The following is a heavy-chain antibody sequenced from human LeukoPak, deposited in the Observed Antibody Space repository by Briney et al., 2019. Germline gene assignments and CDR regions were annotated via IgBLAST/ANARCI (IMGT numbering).Heavy chain of an antibody. Sequence: SETLSLTCTVSGGSISSDGYYWSWIRQPPGKGLEWIGYIYHSGSTYYNPSLKSRVTISVDRSKNQFSLKLSSVTAADTAVYYCARVYITMIPDMPFDIWGQGTMVTVSS. CDR1: GGSISSDGYY. J-gene: IGHJ3*02. D-gene: IGHD3-22*01. CDR3: ARVYITMIPDMPFDI. CDR2: IYHSGST. V-gene: IGHV4-30-2*01.